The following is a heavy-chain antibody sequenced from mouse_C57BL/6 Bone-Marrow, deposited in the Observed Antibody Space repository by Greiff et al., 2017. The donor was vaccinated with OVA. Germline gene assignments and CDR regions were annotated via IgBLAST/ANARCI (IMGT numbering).Heavy chain of an antibody. V-gene: IGHV14-4*01. Sequence: VQLQQSGAELVRPGASVKLSCTASGFNIKDDYMHWVKQRPEQGLEWIGWIDPENGDTEYASKFQGKATITADTSSNTAYLQLSSLTSEDTAVYYCTTKGTTDYFDYWGQGTTLTVSS. CDR1: GFNIKDDY. J-gene: IGHJ2*01. CDR2: IDPENGDT. CDR3: TTKGTTDYFDY. D-gene: IGHD1-1*01.